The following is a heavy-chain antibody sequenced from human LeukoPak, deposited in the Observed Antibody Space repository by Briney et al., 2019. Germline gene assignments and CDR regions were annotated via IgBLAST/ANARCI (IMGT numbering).Heavy chain of an antibody. CDR2: IYHSGST. CDR3: ASRTTAFDY. J-gene: IGHJ4*02. CDR1: GGSIISAGFS. Sequence: PSETLSLTCAVSGGSIISAGFSWSWLRQTPGKGLEWIGYIYHSGSTYYNPSLKSRVTISLDGSKNQFSLELSSVTAADTAVYYCASRTTAFDYWGQGILVTVSS. V-gene: IGHV4-30-2*01. D-gene: IGHD1-1*01.